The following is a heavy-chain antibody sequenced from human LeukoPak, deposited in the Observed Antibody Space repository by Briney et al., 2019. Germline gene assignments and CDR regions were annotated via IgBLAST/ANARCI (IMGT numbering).Heavy chain of an antibody. CDR2: MNPNSGNT. V-gene: IGHV1-8*02. CDR1: GYTFTSYD. J-gene: IGHJ4*02. Sequence: GASVKVSCKASGYTFTSYDINWVRQAIGQGLEWMGWMNPNSGNTGYAQKFQGRVTMTRNTSISTAYMELSSLRSEDTAVYYCARSGVEMATIPDYWGQGTLVTVSS. D-gene: IGHD5-24*01. CDR3: ARSGVEMATIPDY.